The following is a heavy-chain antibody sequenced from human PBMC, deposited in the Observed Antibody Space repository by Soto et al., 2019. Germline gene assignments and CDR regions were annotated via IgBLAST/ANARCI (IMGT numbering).Heavy chain of an antibody. V-gene: IGHV3-23*01. CDR2: ISGSGGST. CDR3: AKDLVMVAHEGYCDY. J-gene: IGHJ4*02. Sequence: EVQLLESGGGLVQPGGSLRLSCAASGFTFSSYAMTWVRQAPGKGLEWVSAISGSGGSTYYADSVKGRFTISRDNSKNTLYLQMNSLRAEDTALYYCAKDLVMVAHEGYCDYWGQGTLVTVSS. D-gene: IGHD3-16*01. CDR1: GFTFSSYA.